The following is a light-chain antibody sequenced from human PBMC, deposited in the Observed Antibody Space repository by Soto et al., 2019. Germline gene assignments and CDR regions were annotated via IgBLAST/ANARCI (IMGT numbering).Light chain of an antibody. CDR3: QHYGTPPPT. CDR1: QSVSSSY. J-gene: IGKJ3*01. V-gene: IGKV3-20*01. Sequence: EIVLTQSPGTLSVSPGERATLSCRASQSVSSSYLAWYQQRPGQAPRLLIYAASSRATGIPDRFSGSRSGTDFSLTISSLEPEDFAVYFCQHYGTPPPTFGPGTKVDIK. CDR2: AAS.